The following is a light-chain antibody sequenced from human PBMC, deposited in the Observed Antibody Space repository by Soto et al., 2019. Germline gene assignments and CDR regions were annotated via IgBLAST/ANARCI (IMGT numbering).Light chain of an antibody. CDR2: AAS. V-gene: IGKV1-12*01. J-gene: IGKJ5*01. CDR1: QRISSW. CDR3: QQLYTFPLT. Sequence: DIQMTQSPSSVSASVGDRGTIACGARQRISSWLAWYQPQPGRAPNLLIYAASSLQSGVPLRFSGSGSGTDFPLSISSLQPEDVATYYCQQLYTFPLTFGQGTRLEI.